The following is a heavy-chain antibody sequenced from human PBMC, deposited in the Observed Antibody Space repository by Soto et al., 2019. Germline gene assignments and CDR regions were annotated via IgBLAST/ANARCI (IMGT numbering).Heavy chain of an antibody. V-gene: IGHV3-23*01. D-gene: IGHD2-15*01. CDR1: GFTVSCYA. J-gene: IGHJ3*01. CDR2: ISGSGGST. CDR3: AKDQGVVVVVAAS. Sequence: EVQLLESGGGLVQPGGSLRLSCAASGFTVSCYAMSWVRQAPGKGLEWVSAISGSGGSTYYADSVKGRFTISRDNSKNTLYLQMNSLRTEDTAVYYCAKDQGVVVVVAASWGQGTMVTVSS.